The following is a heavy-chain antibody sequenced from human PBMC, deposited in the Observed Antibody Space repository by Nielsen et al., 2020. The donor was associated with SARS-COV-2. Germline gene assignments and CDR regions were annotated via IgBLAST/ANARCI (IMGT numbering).Heavy chain of an antibody. CDR1: GFSLSTSGVG. V-gene: IGHV2-5*02. J-gene: IGHJ4*02. Sequence: SGPTLVKPTQTLTLTCTFSGFSLSTSGVGVGWIRQPPGKALEWLALIYWDDDERYSPSLRNRLTITKDTSKNQVVLTMTNMDPVDTATYYCAYRQITNWNYVNYFDYWGQGTLVTVSS. CDR2: IYWDDDE. D-gene: IGHD1-7*01. CDR3: AYRQITNWNYVNYFDY.